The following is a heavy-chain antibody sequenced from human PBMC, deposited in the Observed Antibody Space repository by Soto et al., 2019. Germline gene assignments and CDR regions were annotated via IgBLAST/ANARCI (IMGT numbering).Heavy chain of an antibody. CDR3: ATPIGAIFGVDTAPFDY. CDR1: GGSISSSSYY. D-gene: IGHD3-3*01. CDR2: IYYSGST. J-gene: IGHJ4*02. V-gene: IGHV4-39*01. Sequence: SETLSLTCTVSGGSISSSSYYWGWIRQPPGKGLEWIGSIYYSGSTYYNRSLKSRVTISVDTSKNQFSLKLSSVTAADTAVYYCATPIGAIFGVDTAPFDYWGRGTLVTVSS.